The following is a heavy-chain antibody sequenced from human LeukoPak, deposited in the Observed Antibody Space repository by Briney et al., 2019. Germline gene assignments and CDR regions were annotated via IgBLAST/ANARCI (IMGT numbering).Heavy chain of an antibody. CDR3: ARDLIVGATNWFDP. Sequence: GASVKVSHKASGYTFTSYGISWVRQAPGQGLEWMGWISAYNGNTNYAQKLQGRVTMTTDASTSTAYMELRSLRSDDTAVYYCARDLIVGATNWFDPWGQGTLVTVSS. CDR1: GYTFTSYG. D-gene: IGHD1-26*01. CDR2: ISAYNGNT. J-gene: IGHJ5*02. V-gene: IGHV1-18*01.